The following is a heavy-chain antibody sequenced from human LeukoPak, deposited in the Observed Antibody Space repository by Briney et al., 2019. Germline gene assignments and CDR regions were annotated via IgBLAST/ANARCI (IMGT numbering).Heavy chain of an antibody. J-gene: IGHJ3*02. CDR2: ISGSGSTI. CDR1: GFIFSSYE. V-gene: IGHV3-48*03. D-gene: IGHD1-26*01. Sequence: GGSLRLSCAASGFIFSSYEMNWVRQAPGKGLEWVSYISGSGSTIYYADSVKGRFTISRDNANNSLYLQMNSLRAEDTAVYYCAREGTGSDDSFNIWGQGTMVTVSS. CDR3: AREGTGSDDSFNI.